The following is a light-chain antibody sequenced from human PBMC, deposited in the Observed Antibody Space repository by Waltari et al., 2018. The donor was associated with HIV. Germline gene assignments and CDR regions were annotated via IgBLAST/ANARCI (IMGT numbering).Light chain of an antibody. CDR3: SPYTANSVF. CDR2: DGT. V-gene: IGLV2-14*03. CDR1: RLDVGGYSF. J-gene: IGLJ2*01. Sequence: QSALTQPAPVSGSPGQSITLSCTGTRLDVGGYSFVAWYQQHPGKAPQGRIHDGTNRPSGVSYRFSGSKSDDSASLTISGLQAEDEAIYFCSPYTANSVFFGGGTRLTVL.